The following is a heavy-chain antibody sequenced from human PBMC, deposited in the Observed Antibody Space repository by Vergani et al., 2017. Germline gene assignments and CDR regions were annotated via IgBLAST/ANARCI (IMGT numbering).Heavy chain of an antibody. CDR3: AKDPSSGWSL. CDR2: ISWNSGSI. CDR1: GFTFDAYA. D-gene: IGHD6-19*01. J-gene: IGHJ4*02. Sequence: EVQLVESGGGLVQPGRSLRLSCAASGFTFDAYAMHWVRQAPGKGLEWVSGISWNSGSIGYADSVKGRFTISRDNAKNSLYLQMNSLRAEDTALYYCAKDPSSGWSLWGQGTLVTVSS. V-gene: IGHV3-9*01.